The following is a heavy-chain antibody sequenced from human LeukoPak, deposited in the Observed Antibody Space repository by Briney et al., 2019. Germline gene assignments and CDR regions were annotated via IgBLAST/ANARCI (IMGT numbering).Heavy chain of an antibody. V-gene: IGHV1-69*13. CDR3: ARDRDGYIRASPQAGLP. CDR1: GGTFSSYA. D-gene: IGHD5-24*01. J-gene: IGHJ5*02. CDR2: IIPIFGTA. Sequence: SVKVSCKASGGTFSSYAISWVRQAPGQGLEWMGGIIPIFGTANYAQKFQGRVTITADESTSTAYMELSSLRSEDTAVYYCARDRDGYIRASPQAGLPWGQGTLVTVSP.